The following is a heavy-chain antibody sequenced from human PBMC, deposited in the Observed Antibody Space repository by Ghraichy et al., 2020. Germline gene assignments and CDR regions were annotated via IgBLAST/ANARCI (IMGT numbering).Heavy chain of an antibody. CDR2: IKHDGSEK. J-gene: IGHJ4*01. D-gene: IGHD6-13*01. CDR1: GFTFSNYS. V-gene: IGHV3-7*01. CDR3: ARGGSSNSYYWHD. Sequence: GGSLRLSCAASGFTFSNYSMSWVRQAPGKGLDWVANIKHDGSEKYYVDSVKGRFTISRDNAKNSLYLQMNSLRADDTAVYYCARGGSSNSYYWHDWGHGTLVTVSS.